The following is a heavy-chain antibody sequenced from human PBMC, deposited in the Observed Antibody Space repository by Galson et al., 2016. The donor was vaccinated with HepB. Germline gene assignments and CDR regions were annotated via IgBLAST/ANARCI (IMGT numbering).Heavy chain of an antibody. Sequence: SLRLSCAVSGFTFRSHAMSWVRQAPGKGLEWVSMFHGGANTYYADSVKGRFTISRDTSKNTLYLQMNSLSVEDTAIYYCASRAAWGQGTLVTVSS. J-gene: IGHJ4*02. CDR2: FHGGANT. CDR1: GFTFRSHA. D-gene: IGHD2-15*01. V-gene: IGHV3-53*01. CDR3: ASRAA.